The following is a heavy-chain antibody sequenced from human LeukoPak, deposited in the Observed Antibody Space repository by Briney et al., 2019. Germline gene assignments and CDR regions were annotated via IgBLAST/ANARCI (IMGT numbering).Heavy chain of an antibody. CDR1: GYTFTGYY. Sequence: GASVKVSCKASGYTFTGYYMHWVRQAPGQGLEWIGWINPNSGGTNYAQKFQGRVTMTRDTSISTAYMELSRLRSDDTAVYYCARVSGTYNWNGDAFDIWGQGTMVTVSS. CDR3: ARVSGTYNWNGDAFDI. D-gene: IGHD1-20*01. J-gene: IGHJ3*02. V-gene: IGHV1-2*02. CDR2: INPNSGGT.